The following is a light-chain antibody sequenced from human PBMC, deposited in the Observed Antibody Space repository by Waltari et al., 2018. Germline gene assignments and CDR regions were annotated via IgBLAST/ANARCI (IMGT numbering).Light chain of an antibody. V-gene: IGKV1-5*01. CDR2: DAA. Sequence: DVQMTQSPSTLSASVGDRVTITCRASEDINTWLAWYQQKPGKAPKLLISDAASLKSGVPSRFSGSVSGTDFTLTITSMQPDDFATYYCQHYKNFPLTFGGGTNVEV. CDR1: EDINTW. CDR3: QHYKNFPLT. J-gene: IGKJ4*01.